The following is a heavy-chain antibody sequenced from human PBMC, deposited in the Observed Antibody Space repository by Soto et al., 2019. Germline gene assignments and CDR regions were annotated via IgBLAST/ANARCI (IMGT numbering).Heavy chain of an antibody. CDR3: VRDSRTATLDF. Sequence: HVQLVQSGAEVKQPGSSVKVSCTISGGTFDSFTISWVRQAPGQGFEWMGGIIPVSGVPSYSRHFQGRITITADAFTRTAYMDLSGLKFDDTAVYFCVRDSRTATLDFWGQGTLVSVS. V-gene: IGHV1-69*01. D-gene: IGHD2-2*01. CDR1: GGTFDSFT. J-gene: IGHJ4*02. CDR2: IIPVSGVP.